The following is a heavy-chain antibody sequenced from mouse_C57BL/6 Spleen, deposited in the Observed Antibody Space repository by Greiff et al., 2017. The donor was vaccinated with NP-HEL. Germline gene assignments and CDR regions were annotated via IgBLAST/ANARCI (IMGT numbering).Heavy chain of an antibody. CDR1: GFSLSTSGMG. J-gene: IGHJ2*01. CDR3: ARRRETTGVYYFDY. Sequence: VKLMESGPGILQSSQTLSLTCSFSGFSLSTSGMGVSWIRQPSGKGLEWLAHIYWDDDKRYNPSLKSRLTISKDTSRNQVFLKITSVDTADTATYYCARRRETTGVYYFDYWGQGTTLTVSS. V-gene: IGHV8-12*01. D-gene: IGHD1-1*01. CDR2: IYWDDDK.